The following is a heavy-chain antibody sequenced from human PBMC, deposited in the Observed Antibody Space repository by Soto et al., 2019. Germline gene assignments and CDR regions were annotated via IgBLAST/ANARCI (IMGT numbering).Heavy chain of an antibody. J-gene: IGHJ6*02. CDR1: GGSFSSYY. CDR3: ARGPTKVTYYYYYYGMDV. D-gene: IGHD4-17*01. V-gene: IGHV4-34*01. CDR2: INHSGST. Sequence: ETLSVTCAVYGGSFSSYYWSWIRQPPGKGLEWIGEINHSGSTNYNPSLKSRVTISVDTSKNQFSLKLSSVTAADTAVYYCARGPTKVTYYYYYYGMDVWGQGTTVTVSS.